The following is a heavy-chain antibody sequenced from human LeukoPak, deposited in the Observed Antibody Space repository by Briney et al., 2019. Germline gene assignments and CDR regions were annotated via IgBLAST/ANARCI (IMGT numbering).Heavy chain of an antibody. J-gene: IGHJ4*02. Sequence: SQTLSLTCTVSGGSISSGGYYWSWIRQHPGKGLEWMGYIYYSGSTYYNPSLKSRVTISVDTSKNQFSPKLSSVTAADTAVYYCARSRGRLALFDYWGQGTLVTVSS. CDR3: ARSRGRLALFDY. CDR2: IYYSGST. V-gene: IGHV4-31*03. D-gene: IGHD1-7*01. CDR1: GGSISSGGYY.